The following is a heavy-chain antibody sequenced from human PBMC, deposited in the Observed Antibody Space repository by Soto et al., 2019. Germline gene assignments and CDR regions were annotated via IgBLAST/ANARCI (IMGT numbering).Heavy chain of an antibody. V-gene: IGHV1-69*04. J-gene: IGHJ6*02. D-gene: IGHD2-2*01. CDR2: IIPMFGIA. Sequence: ASVEVSCKGSGDTFNRYTVTWVRQAPGQGLEWMGRIIPMFGIASYAQNFQGRVTITADKSTNTAYMELSSLRSEDTAVYYCARDWGLSDVIPAANSARDVRG. CDR1: GDTFNRYT. CDR3: ARDWGLSDVIPAANSARDV.